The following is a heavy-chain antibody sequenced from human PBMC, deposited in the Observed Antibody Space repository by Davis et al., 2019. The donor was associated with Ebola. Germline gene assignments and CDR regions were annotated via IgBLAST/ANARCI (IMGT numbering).Heavy chain of an antibody. CDR3: AKSGLSFGVVKYHYGMDV. CDR1: VITFSSYA. CDR2: ISGSGGST. V-gene: IGHV3-23*01. J-gene: IGHJ6*02. D-gene: IGHD3-3*01. Sequence: GGSLRLSCTDSVITFSSYAMPWVRQAPGKVLEWVSAISGSGGSTYYADSVKGRFTISRDNSKKTLYLQMNSLRAEDTAVYYCAKSGLSFGVVKYHYGMDVWGQGTTVTVSS.